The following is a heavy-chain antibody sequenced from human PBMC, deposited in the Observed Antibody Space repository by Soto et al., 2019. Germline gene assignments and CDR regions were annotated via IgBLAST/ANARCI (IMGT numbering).Heavy chain of an antibody. V-gene: IGHV3-30*18. J-gene: IGHJ6*02. D-gene: IGHD6-19*01. CDR2: ISYDGSNK. CDR1: GFTFSSYG. CDR3: AKDLWGGSGCSGCYGMDV. Sequence: PGGSLRLSCAASGFTFSSYGMHWVRQAPGKGLEWVAVISYDGSNKYYADSVKGRFTISRDNSKNTLYLQMNSLRAEDAAVYYCAKDLWGGSGCSGCYGMDVWGQGTTVTVSS.